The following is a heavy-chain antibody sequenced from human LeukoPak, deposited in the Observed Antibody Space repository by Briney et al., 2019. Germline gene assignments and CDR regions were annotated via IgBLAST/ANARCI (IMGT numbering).Heavy chain of an antibody. CDR3: AKDPLGDPEDY. CDR1: GFTFTSYA. CDR2: ITGSGDTT. V-gene: IGHV3-23*01. Sequence: GGSLRLSCAASGFTFTSYAMSWVRQAPGKGLEWVSAITGSGDTTYYAASVKGRFTISRDNSKNTLYLQMNSLRAEDTAVYYCAKDPLGDPEDYWGQGTLVTVSS. J-gene: IGHJ4*02. D-gene: IGHD4-17*01.